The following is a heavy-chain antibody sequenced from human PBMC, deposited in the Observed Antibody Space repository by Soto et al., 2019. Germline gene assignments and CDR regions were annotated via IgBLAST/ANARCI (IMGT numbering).Heavy chain of an antibody. CDR2: IFYSGSP. Sequence: PSETLSLTCTVSGGSTNNYYWSWIRQPPGKGLEWIGYIFYSGSPTYNPSLKSRVTMSVDTSKNQFSLRLTSVTAADTAVYYCARGSDYGRFWGQGTLVTVSS. CDR3: ARGSDYGRF. V-gene: IGHV4-59*01. D-gene: IGHD4-17*01. J-gene: IGHJ4*02. CDR1: GGSTNNYY.